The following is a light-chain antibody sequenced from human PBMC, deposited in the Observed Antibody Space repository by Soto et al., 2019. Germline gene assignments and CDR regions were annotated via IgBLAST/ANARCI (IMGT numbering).Light chain of an antibody. CDR2: DVS. CDR3: SSYTRSNTYV. J-gene: IGLJ1*01. Sequence: QSALTQPASVSGSPGQSITISCTGTISDVSGYNFVSWYQQYPGEAPKLMIYDVSNRPSGVSNRFSGSKSGNTASLTISGLQAEDEADYYCSSYTRSNTYVFGTGTKLTVL. CDR1: ISDVSGYNF. V-gene: IGLV2-14*03.